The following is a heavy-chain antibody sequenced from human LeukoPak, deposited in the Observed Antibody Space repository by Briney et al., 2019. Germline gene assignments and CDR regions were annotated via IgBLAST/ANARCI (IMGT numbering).Heavy chain of an antibody. J-gene: IGHJ5*02. V-gene: IGHV4-34*01. D-gene: IGHD3-16*01. CDR3: ARHYGP. Sequence: PSETLSLTCSVYGGSFSGFYWNWIRQPPGKGLEWIGEINHSGSTHYNPSLKSRVTISVDTSKNQFSLKLNSVTAADTAVYYCARHYGPWGQGTLVTVSS. CDR2: INHSGST. CDR1: GGSFSGFY.